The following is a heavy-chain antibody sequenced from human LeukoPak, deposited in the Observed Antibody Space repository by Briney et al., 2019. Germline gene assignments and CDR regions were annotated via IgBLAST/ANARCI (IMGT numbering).Heavy chain of an antibody. CDR3: ARAGLRYFDWLPGGYDAFDI. D-gene: IGHD3-9*01. CDR2: ISAYNGNT. V-gene: IGHV1-18*01. CDR1: GYTFTSYG. Sequence: EASVKVSCKASGYTFTSYGISWVRQAPGQGLEWMGWISAYNGNTNYAQKLQGRVTMTTDTSTSTAYMELRSLRSDDTAVYYCARAGLRYFDWLPGGYDAFDIWGQGTMVTVSS. J-gene: IGHJ3*02.